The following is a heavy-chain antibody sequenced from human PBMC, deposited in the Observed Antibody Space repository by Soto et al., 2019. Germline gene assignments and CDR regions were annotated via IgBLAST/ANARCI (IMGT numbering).Heavy chain of an antibody. CDR1: GGTFSSYA. Sequence: ASVKFSCKASGGTFSSYAISWVRQAPGQGLEWMGGIIPIFGTANYAQKFQGRVTITADESTSTAYMELSSLRSEDTAVYYCARDPAAGTIHYYYGMDVWGQGTTVTVSS. J-gene: IGHJ6*02. D-gene: IGHD6-13*01. V-gene: IGHV1-69*13. CDR3: ARDPAAGTIHYYYGMDV. CDR2: IIPIFGTA.